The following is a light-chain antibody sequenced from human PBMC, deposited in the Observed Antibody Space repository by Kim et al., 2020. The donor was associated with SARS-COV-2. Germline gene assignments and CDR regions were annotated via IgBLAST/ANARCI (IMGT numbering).Light chain of an antibody. V-gene: IGKV1-39*01. J-gene: IGKJ2*01. Sequence: DIQMTQSPSSLSASVRDRVTISCRASQRISTYLTWYQQRPGKAPTLLIYSASSLQSGVPSRFNGSGSGTDFILTISSLQPEDFATYYCQQSYTSPYTFGQGTKLEI. CDR1: QRISTY. CDR3: QQSYTSPYT. CDR2: SAS.